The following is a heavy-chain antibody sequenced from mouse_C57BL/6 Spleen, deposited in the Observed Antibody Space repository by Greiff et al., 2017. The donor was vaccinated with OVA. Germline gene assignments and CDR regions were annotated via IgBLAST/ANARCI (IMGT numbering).Heavy chain of an antibody. CDR1: GYSFTDYN. V-gene: IGHV1-39*01. Sequence: EVKLVESGPELVKPGASVKISCKASGYSFTDYNMNWVKQSNGKSLEWIGVINPNYGTTSYNQKFKGKATLTVDQSSSTAYMQLNSLTAEDSAVYYCTRASLWGDYYWGQGTTLTVSS. CDR2: INPNYGTT. J-gene: IGHJ2*01. D-gene: IGHD1-1*02. CDR3: TRASLWGDYY.